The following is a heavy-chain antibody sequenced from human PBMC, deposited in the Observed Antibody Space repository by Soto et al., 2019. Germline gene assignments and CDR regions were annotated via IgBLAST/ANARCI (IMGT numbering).Heavy chain of an antibody. D-gene: IGHD3-9*01. V-gene: IGHV1-18*01. CDR1: GYTFTSYG. Sequence: EASVKVSCKASGYTFTSYGISWVRQAPGQGLEWMGWISAYNGNTNYAQKLQGRVTMTTDTSTSTAYMELRSLRSDDTAVYYCARDLYYDTLTGPFDYWGQGTLVTVSS. CDR2: ISAYNGNT. J-gene: IGHJ4*02. CDR3: ARDLYYDTLTGPFDY.